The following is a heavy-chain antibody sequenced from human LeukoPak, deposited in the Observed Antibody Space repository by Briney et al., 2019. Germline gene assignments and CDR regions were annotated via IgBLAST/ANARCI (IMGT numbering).Heavy chain of an antibody. J-gene: IGHJ4*02. V-gene: IGHV4-39*01. D-gene: IGHD3-10*01. CDR2: IYYSGST. CDR3: ARHVPTEVWFGELSPKPRKFDY. Sequence: KPSETLSLTCTVSGDSISSSSYYWGWIRQPPGKGLEWIGSIYYSGSTYYNPSLKSRVTISVDTSKNQFSLKLSSVTAADTAVYYCARHVPTEVWFGELSPKPRKFDYWGQGTLVTVSS. CDR1: GDSISSSSYY.